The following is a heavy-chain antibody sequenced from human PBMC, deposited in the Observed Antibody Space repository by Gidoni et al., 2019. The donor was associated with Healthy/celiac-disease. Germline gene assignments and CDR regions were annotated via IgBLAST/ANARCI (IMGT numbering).Heavy chain of an antibody. D-gene: IGHD1-26*01. CDR3: AKDWGYSDASPEGY. V-gene: IGHV3-30*18. J-gene: IGHJ4*02. Sequence: QVQLVESGGGVVQPGRSLRLSCAASGFTFSSYGMHWVRQAPGKGLEWVAVISYDGSNKYYADSVKGRFTISRDNSKNTLYLQMNSLRAEDTAVYYCAKDWGYSDASPEGYWGQGTLVTVSS. CDR1: GFTFSSYG. CDR2: ISYDGSNK.